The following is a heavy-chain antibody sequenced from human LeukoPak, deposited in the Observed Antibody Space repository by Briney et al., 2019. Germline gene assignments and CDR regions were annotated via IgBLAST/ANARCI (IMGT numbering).Heavy chain of an antibody. CDR2: INRSGST. V-gene: IGHV4-34*01. Sequence: GSLSLTCAVSGGSFSGYYWSWIRQPPGKGLEWVGEINRSGSTKYNPALKSRVTISIDTSKNQFSLKLSSVTAADTAVYYCARRTYYDFWSGYYNWYFDLWGRGTLVTVSS. J-gene: IGHJ2*01. CDR3: ARRTYYDFWSGYYNWYFDL. D-gene: IGHD3-3*01. CDR1: GGSFSGYY.